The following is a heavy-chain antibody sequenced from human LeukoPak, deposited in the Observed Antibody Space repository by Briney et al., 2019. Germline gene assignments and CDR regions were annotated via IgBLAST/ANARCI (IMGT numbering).Heavy chain of an antibody. CDR2: ISGSSSYI. Sequence: GGSLRLSCAASGFTFSGYSMNWVRQAPGKGLEWVSSISGSSSYIYYADSVKGRFTISRDNAKNSLYLQMNSLRAEDTAVYYCARAHNWKYGTFDYWGQGTLVTVSS. CDR3: ARAHNWKYGTFDY. D-gene: IGHD1-7*01. J-gene: IGHJ4*02. CDR1: GFTFSGYS. V-gene: IGHV3-21*01.